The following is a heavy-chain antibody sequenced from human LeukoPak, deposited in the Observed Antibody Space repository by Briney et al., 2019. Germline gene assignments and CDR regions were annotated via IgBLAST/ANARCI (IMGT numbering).Heavy chain of an antibody. D-gene: IGHD1-1*01. CDR1: GYTFTGYY. CDR2: INPNSGGT. Sequence: GASVKVSCKASGYTFTGYYMHWVRQAPGQGLEWMGWINPNSGGTNYAQKFQGRVTMTRDTSISTAYMELSKLRSDDTAVYYSARGARGTNDQFAYWGQGTLVTVSS. V-gene: IGHV1-2*02. CDR3: ARGARGTNDQFAY. J-gene: IGHJ4*02.